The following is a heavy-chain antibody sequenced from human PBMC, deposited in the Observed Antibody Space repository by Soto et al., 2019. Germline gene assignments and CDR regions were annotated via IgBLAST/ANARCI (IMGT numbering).Heavy chain of an antibody. V-gene: IGHV1-18*01. Sequence: ASVKVSCKSSGYTFTSYGISCVRQAPGQGLEWMGWISAYNGNTNYAQKLQGRVTMTTDTSTSTAYMELRSLRSDDTAVYYCARATYGDYILRLWGQGTLVTVSS. CDR3: ARATYGDYILRL. J-gene: IGHJ4*02. D-gene: IGHD4-17*01. CDR2: ISAYNGNT. CDR1: GYTFTSYG.